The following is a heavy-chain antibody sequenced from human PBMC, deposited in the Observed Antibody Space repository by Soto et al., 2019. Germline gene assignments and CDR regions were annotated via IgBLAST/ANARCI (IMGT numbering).Heavy chain of an antibody. V-gene: IGHV2-5*01. CDR2: IYWNDDK. CDR1: GFSLSTSGVG. D-gene: IGHD5-12*01. CDR3: AHFNGYEEFEY. J-gene: IGHJ4*02. Sequence: QITLKESGPTLVKPTQTLTLTCTFSGFSLSTSGVGVGWIRQPPGKAPEWLAVIYWNDDKRYSPSLKSRLTITKGTSDNQVVLTMTNVDPVDTASYYCAHFNGYEEFEYWGQGTLVTVSS.